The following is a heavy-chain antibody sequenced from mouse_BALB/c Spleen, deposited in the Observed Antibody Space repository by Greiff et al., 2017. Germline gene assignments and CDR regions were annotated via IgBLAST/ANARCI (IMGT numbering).Heavy chain of an antibody. CDR2: IYPGDGDT. D-gene: IGHD2-2*01. V-gene: IGHV1-80*01. Sequence: QVQLQQSGAELVRPGSSVKISCKASGYAFSSYWMNWVKQRPGQGLEWIGQIYPGDGDTNYNGKFKGKATLTADKSSSTAYMQLSSLTSEDSAVYFCARNYGYAYAMDYWGQGTSVTVSS. CDR1: GYAFSSYW. CDR3: ARNYGYAYAMDY. J-gene: IGHJ4*01.